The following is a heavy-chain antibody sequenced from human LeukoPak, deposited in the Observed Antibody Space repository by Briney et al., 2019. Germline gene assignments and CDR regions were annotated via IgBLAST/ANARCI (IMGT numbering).Heavy chain of an antibody. D-gene: IGHD1-7*01. CDR1: GFSLGTSAVG. CDR2: IYRDDDK. CDR3: AHKETTTNFGYYFDY. J-gene: IGHJ4*02. Sequence: SGPTLVKPTQTLTLTCTFSGFSLGTSAVGVGWIRQPPGKAMEWLALIYRDDDKRYSPSLKSRLSITKDTSKSQVVLTMTNMDPVDTATYYCAHKETTTNFGYYFDYWGQGTLVTVSS. V-gene: IGHV2-5*02.